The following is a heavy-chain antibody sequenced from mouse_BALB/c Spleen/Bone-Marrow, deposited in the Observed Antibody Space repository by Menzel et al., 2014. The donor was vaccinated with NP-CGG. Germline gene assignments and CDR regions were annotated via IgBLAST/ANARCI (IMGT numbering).Heavy chain of an antibody. CDR2: INPSTGYT. D-gene: IGHD3-2*01. CDR3: ARRGDSSGYPFAY. J-gene: IGHJ3*01. Sequence: QVQLQQSGAELAKPGASVKMSCKASGYTFTSYWMHWVKQRPGQGLEWIGYINPSTGYTEHNQRFKDKATLTADKSSSAAYMQLSSLTSEDSAFYYCARRGDSSGYPFAYWGQGTLVTVSA. CDR1: GYTFTSYW. V-gene: IGHV1-7*01.